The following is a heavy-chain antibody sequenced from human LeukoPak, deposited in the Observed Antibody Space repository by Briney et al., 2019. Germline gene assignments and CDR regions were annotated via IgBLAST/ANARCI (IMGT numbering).Heavy chain of an antibody. D-gene: IGHD3-10*01. J-gene: IGHJ5*02. CDR1: GYTFTSYD. CDR3: ARGSTMVRGVRGGNWFDP. V-gene: IGHV1-8*01. CDR2: MNPNSGNT. Sequence: ASVKVSCKASGYTFTSYDINWVRQATGQGLEWMGWMNPNSGNTGYAQKFQGRVTMTRNTSISTAYMELSSLRSEDTAVYYCARGSTMVRGVRGGNWFDPWGQGTPVTVSS.